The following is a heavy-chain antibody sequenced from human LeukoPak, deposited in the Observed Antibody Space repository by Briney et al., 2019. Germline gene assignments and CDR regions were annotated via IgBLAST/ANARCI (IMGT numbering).Heavy chain of an antibody. J-gene: IGHJ4*02. V-gene: IGHV4-61*02. CDR1: AGSINSGSYY. D-gene: IGHD6-13*01. Sequence: PSQTLSLTCSVSAGSINSGSYYWNWIRQPAGKGLEWIGRIYSSGSTNYNPSLKSRVTISVDTSKNQLSLKLSSVTAADTAVYYCARRPTGYSSSWLDYWGQGTLVTVSS. CDR2: IYSSGST. CDR3: ARRPTGYSSSWLDY.